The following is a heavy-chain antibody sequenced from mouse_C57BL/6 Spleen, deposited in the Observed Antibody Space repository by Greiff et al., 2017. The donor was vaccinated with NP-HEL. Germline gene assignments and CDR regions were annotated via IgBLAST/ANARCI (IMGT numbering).Heavy chain of an antibody. D-gene: IGHD2-4*01. V-gene: IGHV1-82*01. CDR1: GYAFSSSW. Sequence: QVHVKQSGPELVKPGASVKISCKASGYAFSSSWMNWVKQRPGKGLEWIGRIYPGDGDTNYNGKFKGKATLTADKSSSTAYMQLSSLTSEDSAVYFCARGLRLGNYAMDYWGQGTSVTVSS. J-gene: IGHJ4*01. CDR3: ARGLRLGNYAMDY. CDR2: IYPGDGDT.